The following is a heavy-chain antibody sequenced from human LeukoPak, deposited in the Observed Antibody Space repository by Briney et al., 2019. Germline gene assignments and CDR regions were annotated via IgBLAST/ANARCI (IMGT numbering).Heavy chain of an antibody. CDR3: ARLFHPALSGNYPFDY. V-gene: IGHV4-59*01. J-gene: IGHJ4*02. Sequence: SETLSLTCTVSGGSINSYYWSWIRQPPGKGLEWVAYIYYSGSTSYNPSLKSRVTISVDTSKNQFSLKLNSVTAADTAMYYCARLFHPALSGNYPFDYWGQGTLVTVSS. D-gene: IGHD1-26*01. CDR2: IYYSGST. CDR1: GGSINSYY.